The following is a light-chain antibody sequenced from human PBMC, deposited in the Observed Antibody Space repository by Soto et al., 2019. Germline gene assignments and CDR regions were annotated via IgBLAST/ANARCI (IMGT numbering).Light chain of an antibody. J-gene: IGLJ1*01. V-gene: IGLV2-14*03. Sequence: QSALTQPASVSGSPGQSITISCTGTSSDIGGYNYVSWYQQLPGKVPKLIIYDVSNRPSEVSDRFSGSKSGNAASLTISGLQAEDEADYYCSSYTSTSTLYVFGTGTKLTVL. CDR2: DVS. CDR1: SSDIGGYNY. CDR3: SSYTSTSTLYV.